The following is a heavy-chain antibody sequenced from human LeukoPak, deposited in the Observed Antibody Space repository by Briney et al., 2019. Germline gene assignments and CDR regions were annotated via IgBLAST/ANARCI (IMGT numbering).Heavy chain of an antibody. V-gene: IGHV3-48*03. CDR3: ARDLVSGAYTFDV. D-gene: IGHD3-16*01. J-gene: IGHJ3*01. CDR2: ISNSGTTV. CDR1: GFTFSSFG. Sequence: GGSLRLSCAASGFTFSSFGLNCVRQAPGKGLEWISYISNSGTTVYYADSVRGRFTFSRDNAKNSLYLQMNSLRAEDTAVYYCARDLVSGAYTFDVWGQGTMVTVSS.